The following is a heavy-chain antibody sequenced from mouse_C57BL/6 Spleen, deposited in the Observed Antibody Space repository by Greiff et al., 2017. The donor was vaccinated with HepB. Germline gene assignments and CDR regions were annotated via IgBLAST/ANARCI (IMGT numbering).Heavy chain of an antibody. Sequence: EVKLVESGGGLVQSGRSLRLSCATSGFTFSDFYMEWVRQAPGKGLEWIAASRNKANDYTTEYSASVKGRFIVSRDTSQSILYLQMNALRAEDTAIYYCARDASNYDYAMDYWGQGTSVTVSS. D-gene: IGHD2-5*01. J-gene: IGHJ4*01. CDR3: ARDASNYDYAMDY. CDR1: GFTFSDFY. V-gene: IGHV7-1*01. CDR2: SRNKANDYTT.